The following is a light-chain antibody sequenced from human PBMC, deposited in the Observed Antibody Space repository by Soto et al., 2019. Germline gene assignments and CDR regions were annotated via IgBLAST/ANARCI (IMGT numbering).Light chain of an antibody. J-gene: IGLJ1*01. Sequence: QYALSQPACVSGSPRQSITISGTGTSSDVGNYKYVPWYQQPPGKAPKLMIYEVSNRPSGVSNRFSGSKSGNTASLTISGLQAEDETDYYCFSYTSSGTYVFGTGTKVTVL. V-gene: IGLV2-14*01. CDR2: EVS. CDR1: SSDVGNYKY. CDR3: FSYTSSGTYV.